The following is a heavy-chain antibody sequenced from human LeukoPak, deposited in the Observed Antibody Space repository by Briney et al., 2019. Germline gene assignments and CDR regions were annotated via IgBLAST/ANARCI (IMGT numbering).Heavy chain of an antibody. CDR2: IYNSGST. Sequence: SETLSLTCTVSGGSIRSYYWSWIRQPPGKGLEWIGYIYNSGSTNYNPSLKSRVTMSVDTSKNQFSLKLSSVTAADTAVYYCASSYGSGTYHYFAYWGQGTLVSVSS. D-gene: IGHD3-10*01. J-gene: IGHJ4*02. CDR1: GGSIRSYY. CDR3: ASSYGSGTYHYFAY. V-gene: IGHV4-59*01.